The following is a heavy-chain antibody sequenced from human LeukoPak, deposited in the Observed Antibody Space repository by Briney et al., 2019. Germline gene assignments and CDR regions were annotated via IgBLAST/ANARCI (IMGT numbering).Heavy chain of an antibody. V-gene: IGHV3-7*01. CDR3: ARGYYYDSSGYYRVHYYFDY. J-gene: IGHJ4*02. Sequence: GGSLRLSCAASGFTFSSYWMSWVRQAPGKGLEWVANIKQDGSEKYYVDSVKGRFTISRDNAKNSLYLQMNSLRAEDTAVYYCARGYYYDSSGYYRVHYYFDYWGQGTLVTVSS. CDR2: IKQDGSEK. CDR1: GFTFSSYW. D-gene: IGHD3-22*01.